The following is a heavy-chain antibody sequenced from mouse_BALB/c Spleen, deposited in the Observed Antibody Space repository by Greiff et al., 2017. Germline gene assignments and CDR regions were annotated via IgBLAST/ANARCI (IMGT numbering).Heavy chain of an antibody. Sequence: QVQLQQSGPELVKPGASVKISCKASGYAFSSSWMNWVKQRPGQGLEWIGRIYPGDGDTNYNGKFKGKATLTADKSSSTAYMQLSSLTSVDSAVYFCASAYYYGSSYFDYWGQGTTLTVSS. CDR2: IYPGDGDT. V-gene: IGHV1-82*01. CDR3: ASAYYYGSSYFDY. J-gene: IGHJ2*01. D-gene: IGHD1-1*01. CDR1: GYAFSSSW.